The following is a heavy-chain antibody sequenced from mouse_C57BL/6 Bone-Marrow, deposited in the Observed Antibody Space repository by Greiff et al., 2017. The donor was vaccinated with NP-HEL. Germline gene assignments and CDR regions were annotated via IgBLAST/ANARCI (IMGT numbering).Heavy chain of an antibody. CDR3: ARTDYGSCNFDY. CDR2: IWPGGST. CDR1: GFSLTSYG. Sequence: QVQLQQSGPGLVQPSQSLSITCTVSGFSLTSYGVHWVRQSPGKGLEWLGVIWPGGSTDYNAALIYSLRISKDNSKSKVFSKMNSLQADDTAIYNWARTDYGSCNFDYWGKGTTLTVSS. J-gene: IGHJ2*01. D-gene: IGHD1-1*01. V-gene: IGHV2-2*01.